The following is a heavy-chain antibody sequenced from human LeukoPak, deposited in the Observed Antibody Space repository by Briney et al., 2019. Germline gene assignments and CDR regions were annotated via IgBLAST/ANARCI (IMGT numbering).Heavy chain of an antibody. Sequence: EASVKVSCKASGYTFTSYYMHWVRQAPGQGLEWMGIINPSGGSTSYAQQFQGRVTMTRDTSTSTVYMELSSLRSEDTAVYYCARDPPDSSGYYPLNYGMDVWGQGTTVTVSS. V-gene: IGHV1-46*01. CDR1: GYTFTSYY. CDR3: ARDPPDSSGYYPLNYGMDV. D-gene: IGHD3-22*01. CDR2: INPSGGST. J-gene: IGHJ6*02.